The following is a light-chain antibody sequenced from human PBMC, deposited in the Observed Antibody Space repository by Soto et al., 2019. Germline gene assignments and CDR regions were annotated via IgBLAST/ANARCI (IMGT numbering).Light chain of an antibody. Sequence: DLQMSQSPSSLSASLGDRVTIXXRASQSISSYLNWYQQKPGKAPKVXIYAASSLQSGVPSRFSGSGAGTDFTLTISSLQPEDFATYYCQQSYSTLWTFGQGTKVDI. J-gene: IGKJ1*01. CDR2: AAS. CDR3: QQSYSTLWT. CDR1: QSISSY. V-gene: IGKV1-39*01.